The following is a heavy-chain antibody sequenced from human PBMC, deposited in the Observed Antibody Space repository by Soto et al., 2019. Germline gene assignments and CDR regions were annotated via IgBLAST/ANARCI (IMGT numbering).Heavy chain of an antibody. V-gene: IGHV3-30*18. CDR1: GFSFSTVG. J-gene: IGHJ4*02. CDR3: AKDRGYINSPFDL. D-gene: IGHD6-25*01. CDR2: ISHDGIRQ. Sequence: GGSLRLSCAASGFSFSTVGMHWVRQAPGKGLEWVALISHDGIRQYYADSVKGRFTVSRDNSRDTVALQMNGLRREDTAIYYCAKDRGYINSPFDLWGQGTLVTVSS.